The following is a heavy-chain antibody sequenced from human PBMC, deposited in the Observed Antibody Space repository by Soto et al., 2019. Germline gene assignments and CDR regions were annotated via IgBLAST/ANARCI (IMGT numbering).Heavy chain of an antibody. CDR2: ISGSGGST. J-gene: IGHJ6*02. CDR1: GFTFSSYA. D-gene: IGHD4-17*01. CDR3: ANDNDYEDYYYGMDV. V-gene: IGHV3-23*01. Sequence: EVQLLESGGGLVQPGGSLRLSCAASGFTFSSYAMSWVRQAPGKGLEWVSAISGSGGSTYYADSVKGRFTISRDNSKNTLYLQMNSLRAEDTAVYYCANDNDYEDYYYGMDVWGQGTTVTVSS.